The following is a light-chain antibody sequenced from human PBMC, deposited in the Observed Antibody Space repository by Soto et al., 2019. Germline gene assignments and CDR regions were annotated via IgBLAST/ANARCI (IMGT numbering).Light chain of an antibody. CDR1: QSVSSSY. Sequence: EIVLTQSPGTLSLSPGERATLSCRTSQSVSSSYLAWYQQKPGQAPRLLLYGASSRATGIPDRFSGSGSGTDFTLTISRLEPEDFAVYYCQQYARSPVYTFGQGTKLEIK. CDR3: QQYARSPVYT. CDR2: GAS. J-gene: IGKJ2*01. V-gene: IGKV3-20*01.